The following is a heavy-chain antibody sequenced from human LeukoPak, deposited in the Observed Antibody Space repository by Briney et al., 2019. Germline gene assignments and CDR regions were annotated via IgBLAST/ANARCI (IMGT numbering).Heavy chain of an antibody. V-gene: IGHV1-69*13. Sequence: ASVKVSCKASGGTFGSYAISWVRQAPGQGLEWMGGIIPIFGTANYAQKFQGRVTITADESTSTAYMELSSLRSEDTAVYYCARGTPYDYVWGSYRLGAFDIWGQGTMVTVSS. CDR2: IIPIFGTA. CDR3: ARGTPYDYVWGSYRLGAFDI. D-gene: IGHD3-16*02. CDR1: GGTFGSYA. J-gene: IGHJ3*02.